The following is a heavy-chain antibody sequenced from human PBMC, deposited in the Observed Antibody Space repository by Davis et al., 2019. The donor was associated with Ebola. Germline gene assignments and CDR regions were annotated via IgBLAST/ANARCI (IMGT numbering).Heavy chain of an antibody. CDR1: GGSISSGGYY. CDR2: IYHSGST. V-gene: IGHV4-30-2*01. CDR3: ARLVRQQLVGGMDYYYYYGMDV. J-gene: IGHJ6*02. D-gene: IGHD6-13*01. Sequence: MPSETLSLTCTVSGGSISSGGYYWSWIRQHPGKGLEWIGYIYHSGSTYYNPSLKSRVTISVDRSKNHFSLTLSSVTAADTAVYYCARLVRQQLVGGMDYYYYYGMDVWGQGTTVTVSS.